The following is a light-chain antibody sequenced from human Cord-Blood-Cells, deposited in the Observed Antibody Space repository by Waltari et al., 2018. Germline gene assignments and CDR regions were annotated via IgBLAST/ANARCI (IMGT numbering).Light chain of an antibody. J-gene: IGLJ1*01. CDR3: SSSTSSSTYV. Sequence: QSALTQPASVSGSPGQSITISCTGTSSDVGGYNYVSWYQQHPGKAPKLMIYDVSKRPSGVSNRFSGSKSGNTASLTISGLQAEDEDDYYCSSSTSSSTYVFGTGTKVTVL. V-gene: IGLV2-14*01. CDR1: SSDVGGYNY. CDR2: DVS.